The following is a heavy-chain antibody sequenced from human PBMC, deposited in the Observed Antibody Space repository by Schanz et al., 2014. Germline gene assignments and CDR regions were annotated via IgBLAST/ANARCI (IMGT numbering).Heavy chain of an antibody. V-gene: IGHV3-48*01. CDR2: ISSTSRAT. J-gene: IGHJ4*02. Sequence: EVQLLESGGRLVQPGGSLRLSCAASGFTFRIYSMNWVRQAPGKGLEWISYISSTSRATYYADSVKGRFTISRDNAKNSLFLQMNSLRAEDTAVYYCAGGEYQLLYGNWGQGTLVTVSS. CDR1: GFTFRIYS. CDR3: AGGEYQLLYGN. D-gene: IGHD2-2*02.